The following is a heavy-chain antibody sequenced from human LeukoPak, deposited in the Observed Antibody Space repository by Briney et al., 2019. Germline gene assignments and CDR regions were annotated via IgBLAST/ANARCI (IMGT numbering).Heavy chain of an antibody. J-gene: IGHJ1*01. D-gene: IGHD3-22*01. CDR2: IKSDGGT. Sequence: GGSLRPSCAASGFTFSTYWMHWVRQAPGKGLVWVSRIKSDGGTNYADSVKGRFTISRDNAKKTVSLQMNSLRPEDTGVYYCARAPSEIGGYYPEYFRHWGQGTLVTVSS. CDR3: ARAPSEIGGYYPEYFRH. V-gene: IGHV3-74*01. CDR1: GFTFSTYW.